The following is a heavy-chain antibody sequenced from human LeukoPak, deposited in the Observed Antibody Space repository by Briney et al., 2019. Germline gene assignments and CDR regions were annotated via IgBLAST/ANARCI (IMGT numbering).Heavy chain of an antibody. Sequence: SETLSLTCTVSGGSISSHYWSWIRQPPGKGLEWSGYIYYSGSTNYNPSLKSRVTISVDTSKTQFCPKLSPVTAADTPVYYCASQVQFYDILTGYNSSYTDVWGTGTTVTVSS. D-gene: IGHD3-9*01. CDR3: ASQVQFYDILTGYNSSYTDV. J-gene: IGHJ6*03. CDR1: GGSISSHY. V-gene: IGHV4-59*11. CDR2: IYYSGST.